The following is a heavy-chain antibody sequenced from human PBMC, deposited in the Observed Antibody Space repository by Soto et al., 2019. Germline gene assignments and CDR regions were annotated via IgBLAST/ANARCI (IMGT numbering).Heavy chain of an antibody. CDR3: AREDYGRHHFDY. Sequence: VGLMRLSCTAAGVISVNYAMHWVRKSPGKGLEWVAVISYDGSNKYYADSVKGRFTISRDNSKNTLYLQMNNLRVEDTAVYYCAREDYGRHHFDYWGPGTLVTVSS. J-gene: IGHJ4*02. CDR2: ISYDGSNK. D-gene: IGHD4-17*01. CDR1: GVISVNYA. V-gene: IGHV3-30-3*01.